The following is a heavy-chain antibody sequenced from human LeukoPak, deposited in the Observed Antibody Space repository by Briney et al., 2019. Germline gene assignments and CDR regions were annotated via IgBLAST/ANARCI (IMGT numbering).Heavy chain of an antibody. CDR1: GGSFSGYY. CDR2: IYYSGST. V-gene: IGHV4-34*01. J-gene: IGHJ4*02. D-gene: IGHD3-22*01. Sequence: SETLSLTCAVYGGSFSGYYWSWIRQPPGKGLEWIGNIYYSGSTYYNPSLKSRLTISVDSSKNQFSLKLSSVTAADTAVYYCARRDFSDSSAYYGFWGQGILVTVSS. CDR3: ARRDFSDSSAYYGF.